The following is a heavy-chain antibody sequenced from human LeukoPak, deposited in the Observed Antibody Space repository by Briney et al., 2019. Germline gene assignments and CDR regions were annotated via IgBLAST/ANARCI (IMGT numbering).Heavy chain of an antibody. Sequence: KISCKGSGYSFTSYWIGWVRQAPGQGLEWMGGIIPIFGTANYAQKFQGRVTITADESTSTVYMELSSLRSEDTAVYYCARGVVVHEYTYGTFDYWGQGTLVTVSS. J-gene: IGHJ4*02. CDR2: IIPIFGTA. CDR1: GYSFTSYW. D-gene: IGHD5-18*01. V-gene: IGHV1-69*01. CDR3: ARGVVVHEYTYGTFDY.